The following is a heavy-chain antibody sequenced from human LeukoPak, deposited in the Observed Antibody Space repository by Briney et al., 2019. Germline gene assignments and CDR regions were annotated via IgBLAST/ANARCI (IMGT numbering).Heavy chain of an antibody. D-gene: IGHD3-22*01. J-gene: IGHJ4*02. Sequence: PSQTLSLTCTVSGGSISSGDYYWSWIRQPPGKGLEWIGYIYYSGSTYYNPSLKSRVTISVDTSKNQFSLKLSSVTAADTAVYYCARAGTRSSALIVPATFDYWGQGTLVTVSS. CDR3: ARAGTRSSALIVPATFDY. CDR1: GGSISSGDYY. V-gene: IGHV4-30-4*01. CDR2: IYYSGST.